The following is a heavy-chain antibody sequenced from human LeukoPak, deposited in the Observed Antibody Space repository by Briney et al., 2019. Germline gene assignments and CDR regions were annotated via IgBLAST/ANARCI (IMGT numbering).Heavy chain of an antibody. J-gene: IGHJ4*02. Sequence: GGSLRLSCAASGFTFSSYNMNWVRQAPGKGLEWVSSISSSSSYIYYADSVKGRFTISRDNAKNSLYLQMNSLRAEDTAVYYCARDATYYYDSTPRGWGQGTLVTVSS. CDR3: ARDATYYYDSTPRG. CDR2: ISSSSSYI. V-gene: IGHV3-21*01. D-gene: IGHD3-22*01. CDR1: GFTFSSYN.